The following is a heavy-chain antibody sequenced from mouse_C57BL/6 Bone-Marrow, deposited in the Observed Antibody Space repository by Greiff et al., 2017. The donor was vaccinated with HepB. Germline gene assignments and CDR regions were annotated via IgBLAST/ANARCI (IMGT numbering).Heavy chain of an antibody. CDR3: ARDAIYYGNYVHFDV. Sequence: EVKLLESGGGLVQSGRSLRLSCATSGFTFSDFYMEWVRQAPGKGLEWIAASRNKANDYTTEYSASVKGRFIVSRDTSQSILYLQMNALRAEDTAMYYCARDAIYYGNYVHFDVWGTGTTVTVSS. J-gene: IGHJ1*03. CDR1: GFTFSDFY. D-gene: IGHD2-1*01. V-gene: IGHV7-1*01. CDR2: SRNKANDYTT.